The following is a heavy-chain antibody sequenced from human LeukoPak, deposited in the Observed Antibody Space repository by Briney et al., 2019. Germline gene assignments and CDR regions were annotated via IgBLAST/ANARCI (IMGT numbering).Heavy chain of an antibody. CDR2: ISSNGTTT. V-gene: IGHV3-48*03. CDR1: GFSFSVYE. J-gene: IGHJ4*02. D-gene: IGHD6-19*01. Sequence: GGSLRLSCAASGFSFSVYEMHWVRQAPGKGLEWISDISSNGTTTYYADSVKGRFTISRDNAKNSLYLQMNSLRAEDTAVYYCTTLRVASNFDYWGQGTLVTVSS. CDR3: TTLRVASNFDY.